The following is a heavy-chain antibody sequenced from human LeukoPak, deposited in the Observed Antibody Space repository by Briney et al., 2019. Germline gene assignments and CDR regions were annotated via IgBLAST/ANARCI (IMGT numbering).Heavy chain of an antibody. D-gene: IGHD2-15*01. CDR1: GFTFSSYA. CDR3: AKSPPQSIVVVVAATPDLFDY. CDR2: ISGSGGST. Sequence: GGSLRLSCAASGFTFSSYAVSWVRQAPGKGLEWVSAISGSGGSTYYADSVKGRFTISRDNSKNTLYLQMNSLRAEDTAVYYCAKSPPQSIVVVVAATPDLFDYWGQGTLVTVSS. J-gene: IGHJ4*02. V-gene: IGHV3-23*01.